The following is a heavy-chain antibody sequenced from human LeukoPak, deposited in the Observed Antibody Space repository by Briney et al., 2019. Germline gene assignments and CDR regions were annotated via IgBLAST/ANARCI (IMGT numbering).Heavy chain of an antibody. CDR3: ASRGSRLYDSSGYAY. CDR1: GGSISSSSYY. V-gene: IGHV4-39*01. J-gene: IGHJ4*02. Sequence: SETLSLTCTVSGGSISSSSYYWGWIRQPPGKGLEWTGSIYYSGSTYYNPSLKSRVTISVDTSKNQLSLKLSSVTAADTAVYYCASRGSRLYDSSGYAYWGQGTLVTVSS. CDR2: IYYSGST. D-gene: IGHD3-22*01.